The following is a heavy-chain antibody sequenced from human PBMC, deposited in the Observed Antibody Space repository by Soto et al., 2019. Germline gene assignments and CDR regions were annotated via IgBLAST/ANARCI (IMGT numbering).Heavy chain of an antibody. J-gene: IGHJ4*01. CDR1: GFTFSSYW. D-gene: IGHD3-16*01. V-gene: IGHV3-7*01. Sequence: PGESLKISCAVSGFTFSSYWMSWVRQAPGKGLEWVVNIKQDGSDKYYVDSVKGRFTISRDNAKNSLYLQMNSLRAEDTAVYFCARVAYSYGWIFDYWGQGTLVTVSS. CDR2: IKQDGSDK. CDR3: ARVAYSYGWIFDY.